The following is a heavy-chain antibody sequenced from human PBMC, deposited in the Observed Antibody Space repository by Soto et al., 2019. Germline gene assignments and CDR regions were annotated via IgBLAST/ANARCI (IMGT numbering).Heavy chain of an antibody. Sequence: GGSLRLSCAASGFTFSSYGMHWVRQAPGKGLEWVAVISYDGSNKYYADSVKGRFTISRDNSKNTLYLQMNSLRAEDTAVYYRAKTLIEAAAGPLSFDYWGQGTLVTVSS. CDR1: GFTFSSYG. D-gene: IGHD6-13*01. J-gene: IGHJ4*02. CDR3: AKTLIEAAAGPLSFDY. V-gene: IGHV3-30*18. CDR2: ISYDGSNK.